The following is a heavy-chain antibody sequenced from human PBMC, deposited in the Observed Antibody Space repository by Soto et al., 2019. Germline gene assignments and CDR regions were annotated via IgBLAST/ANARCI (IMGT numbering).Heavy chain of an antibody. CDR2: IYYSGTT. Sequence: PSETLSLTCAVSGYSISSSNWWGWIRQPPGKGLEWIWYIYYSGTTYYNPSLKSRVTMSVDTSKNQFSLKLTSVTAVDTAVYYCARREIQGPIDYWGQGTLVTVSS. CDR1: GYSISSSNW. D-gene: IGHD1-26*01. V-gene: IGHV4-28*01. J-gene: IGHJ4*02. CDR3: ARREIQGPIDY.